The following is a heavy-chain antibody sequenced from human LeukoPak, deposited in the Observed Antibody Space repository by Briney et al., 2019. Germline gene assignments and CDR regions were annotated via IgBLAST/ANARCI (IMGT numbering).Heavy chain of an antibody. J-gene: IGHJ5*02. Sequence: SETLSLTCTVSGGSLSSGYSWGWIRQPPGKGLAWIGSIYFSGTTYYNPSLKSRVTISVDTSRNQFSLKLDSVTAADTAIYYCVRHLGANTWMGNWFDPWGQGTLVTVSS. CDR2: IYFSGTT. D-gene: IGHD1-1*01. CDR1: GGSLSSGYS. CDR3: VRHLGANTWMGNWFDP. V-gene: IGHV4-39*01.